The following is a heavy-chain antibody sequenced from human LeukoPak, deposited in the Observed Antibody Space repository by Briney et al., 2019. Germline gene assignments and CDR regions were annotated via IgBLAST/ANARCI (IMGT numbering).Heavy chain of an antibody. J-gene: IGHJ4*02. D-gene: IGHD6-13*01. Sequence: PGGSLRLSCAASGFTFSDYYMSWIRQAPGKGLEWVANIKQDGSEKYYVDSVKGRFTTSRDNAKNSLYLQMNSLRAEDTAVYYCARGYSSSWFSPFDYWGQGTLVTVSS. CDR3: ARGYSSSWFSPFDY. CDR2: IKQDGSEK. CDR1: GFTFSDYY. V-gene: IGHV3-7*01.